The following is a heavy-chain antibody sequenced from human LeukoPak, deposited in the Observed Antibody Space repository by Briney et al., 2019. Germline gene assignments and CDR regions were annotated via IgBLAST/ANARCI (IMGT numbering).Heavy chain of an antibody. CDR3: ASPGITTTEGDY. V-gene: IGHV3-11*01. CDR1: GFTFSDYY. J-gene: IGHJ4*02. CDR2: ISSGGTTI. D-gene: IGHD1-14*01. Sequence: GGSLRLSCAASGFTFSDYYMSWIRQAPGKGLEWVSYISSGGTTIYYADSVKGRFTISRDNAKNSLYPRLNSLRAEDTAVYYCASPGITTTEGDYWGQGILVTVSS.